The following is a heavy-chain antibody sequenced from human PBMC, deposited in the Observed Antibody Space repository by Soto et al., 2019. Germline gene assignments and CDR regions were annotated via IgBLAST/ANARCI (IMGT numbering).Heavy chain of an antibody. D-gene: IGHD3-22*01. CDR1: GYIFTGYY. CDR2: INTKTGGT. V-gene: IGHV1-2*02. J-gene: IGHJ4*02. Sequence: GASVKVSCKASGYIFTGYYIQWVRQAPGQGLEWMGWINTKTGGTKYAQKFQGRVTMTRDTSINTAYMEVSRLRSDDTAVYYRAREGRGAGYYDSSDDNFDYWGQGTPVTVSS. CDR3: AREGRGAGYYDSSDDNFDY.